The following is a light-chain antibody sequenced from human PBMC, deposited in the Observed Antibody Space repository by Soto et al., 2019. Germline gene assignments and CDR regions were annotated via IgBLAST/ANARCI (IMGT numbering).Light chain of an antibody. CDR2: SNN. V-gene: IGLV1-44*01. J-gene: IGLJ1*01. Sequence: QSVLTRPPSASATPGQRVTISCSGSSSNIGSKTVNWYQQLPGTAPKLLIYSNNQRPSGVPDRLSGSKSGTSASLAISGLQSEDEADYYCAAWDDSLNDYVFGTGTKVTVL. CDR3: AAWDDSLNDYV. CDR1: SSNIGSKT.